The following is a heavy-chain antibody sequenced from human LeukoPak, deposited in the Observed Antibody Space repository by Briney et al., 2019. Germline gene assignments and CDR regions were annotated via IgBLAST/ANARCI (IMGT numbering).Heavy chain of an antibody. D-gene: IGHD6-13*01. Sequence: PSETLSLTCAVSGGSISSSYWWSWVRQPPGKGLEWIGEVYHSGSTNYYPSLKSRVTISIEKSKNQFSLKLSSVTAADTAVYYCARDLYSSRTNDAFVIWGQGTMVTVSS. CDR3: ARDLYSSRTNDAFVI. V-gene: IGHV4-4*02. CDR2: VYHSGST. J-gene: IGHJ3*02. CDR1: GGSISSSYW.